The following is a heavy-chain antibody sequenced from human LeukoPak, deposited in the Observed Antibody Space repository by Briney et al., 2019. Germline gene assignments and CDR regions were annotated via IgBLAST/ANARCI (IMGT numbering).Heavy chain of an antibody. D-gene: IGHD3-16*01. CDR3: ARGGSFWGYYYMDV. J-gene: IGHJ6*03. V-gene: IGHV1-2*02. Sequence: GASVKVSCKASGYTFTDYYIHWVRQAPGQGLEWMGWINPASGGTNYAQKFQGRVTMTRDTSSSAAFIDLSRLNSDDAAVYYCARGGSFWGYYYMDVWGKGTTVTVSS. CDR2: INPASGGT. CDR1: GYTFTDYY.